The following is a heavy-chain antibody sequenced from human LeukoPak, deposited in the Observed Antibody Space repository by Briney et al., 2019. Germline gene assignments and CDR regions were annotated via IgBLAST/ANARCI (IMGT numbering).Heavy chain of an antibody. CDR1: GYSISSGYY. CDR2: IYHSGST. D-gene: IGHD3-3*01. CDR3: ARLGLTIFGVVTIFDY. J-gene: IGHJ4*02. V-gene: IGHV4-38-2*01. Sequence: SETLSLTCAVSGYSISSGYYWGWIRQPPGKGLEWIGSIYHSGSTYYNPPLKRRVTISVDTSKDQFSLKLSSVTAADTAVYYCARLGLTIFGVVTIFDYWGQGTLVTVSS.